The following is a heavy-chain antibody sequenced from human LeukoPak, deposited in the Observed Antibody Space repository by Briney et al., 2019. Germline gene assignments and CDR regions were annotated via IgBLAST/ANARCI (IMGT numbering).Heavy chain of an antibody. Sequence: GGSLRLSCAASGFTFSSYGMHWVRQAPGKGPEWVAVIWYDGSNKYYADSVKGRFTISRDNSKNTSYLQMNSLRAEDTAVYYCARLTHSNAMDVWGQGTTVTVS. CDR2: IWYDGSNK. CDR3: ARLTHSNAMDV. CDR1: GFTFSSYG. J-gene: IGHJ6*02. V-gene: IGHV3-33*01. D-gene: IGHD2-15*01.